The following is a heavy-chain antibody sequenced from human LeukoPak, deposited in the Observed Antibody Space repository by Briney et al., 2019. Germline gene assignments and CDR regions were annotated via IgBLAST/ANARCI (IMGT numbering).Heavy chain of an antibody. V-gene: IGHV3-21*06. D-gene: IGHD2-2*01. CDR1: GFTFSIYT. CDR3: AGDRSAHCIGTSCYVTVWDRIDS. CDR2: LSSSNNYI. J-gene: IGHJ4*02. Sequence: GGSLRLSCAASGFTFSIYTMNWVRQAPGKGLEWVSSLSSSNNYIYYADSVKGRFTISRDNAKNSLYLQMNSLGAQDTSVNYCAGDRSAHCIGTSCYVTVWDRIDSWGQGTLVTVSS.